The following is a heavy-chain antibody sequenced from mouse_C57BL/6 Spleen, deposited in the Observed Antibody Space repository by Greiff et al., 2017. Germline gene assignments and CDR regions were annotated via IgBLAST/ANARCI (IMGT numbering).Heavy chain of an antibody. CDR3: ARETY. Sequence: EVMLVESGGGLVKPGGSLKLSCAASGFTFSSYALSWVRQTPEKRLEWVATISDGGSYTYYPDNVKGRFTISRDNAKNNLYLQMSHLKSEDTAMYYCARETYWGQGTTLTVSS. CDR2: ISDGGSYT. J-gene: IGHJ2*01. V-gene: IGHV5-4*01. CDR1: GFTFSSYA.